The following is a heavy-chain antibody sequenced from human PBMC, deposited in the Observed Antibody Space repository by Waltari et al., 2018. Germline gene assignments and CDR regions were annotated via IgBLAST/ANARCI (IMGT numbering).Heavy chain of an antibody. J-gene: IGHJ6*02. CDR3: ARVPSFCIGGSCYPYGMDV. D-gene: IGHD2-15*01. V-gene: IGHV4-61*02. CDR2: IYTSGST. CDR1: GGSISSGLYY. Sequence: QVQLKESGPGLVQPYQTLSFTCTVSGGSISSGLYYWSWTPQHAGKGLQWIGRIYTSGSTNYNPSLKSPVTISVDTSKNHFSLKLSSVTAADTAVYYCARVPSFCIGGSCYPYGMDVWGQGTTVTVSS.